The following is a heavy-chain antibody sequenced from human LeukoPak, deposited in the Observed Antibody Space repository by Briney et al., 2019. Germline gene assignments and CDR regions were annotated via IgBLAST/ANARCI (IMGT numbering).Heavy chain of an antibody. CDR2: INPNSGGT. CDR1: GYTFTGYY. J-gene: IGHJ4*02. CDR3: ARALNYGDYVTDY. V-gene: IGHV1-2*06. D-gene: IGHD4-17*01. Sequence: ASVKVSCKASGYTFTGYYMHWVRQAPGQGLEWMGRINPNSGGTNYAQKFQGRVTMTRDTSISTAYMGLSRLRSDDTAVYYCARALNYGDYVTDYWGQGTLVTVSS.